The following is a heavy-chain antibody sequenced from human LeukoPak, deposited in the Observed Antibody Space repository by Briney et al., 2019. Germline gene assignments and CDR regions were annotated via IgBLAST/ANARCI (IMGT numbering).Heavy chain of an antibody. CDR2: ISWNSGSI. V-gene: IGHV3-9*01. CDR3: AKSGSYGQGGFDY. D-gene: IGHD6-19*01. Sequence: SGRSLRLSCAASGFTFDDYAMHWVRQAPGKGLEWVSGISWNSGSIGYADSVKGRFTISRDNAKNSLYLQMNSLRAEDTALYYCAKSGSYGQGGFDYWGQGTLVTVSS. CDR1: GFTFDDYA. J-gene: IGHJ4*02.